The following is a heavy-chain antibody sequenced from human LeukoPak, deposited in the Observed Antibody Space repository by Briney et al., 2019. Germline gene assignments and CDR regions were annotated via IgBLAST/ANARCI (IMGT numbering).Heavy chain of an antibody. V-gene: IGHV4-30-2*01. CDR2: IYHSGST. CDR3: ARGGGDYYDSSGYYFDY. Sequence: SETLSLTCAVYGGSFSGYSWSWIRQPPGKGLEWIGYIYHSGSTYYNPSLKSRVTISVDRSKNQFSLKLSSVTAADTAVYYCARGGGDYYDSSGYYFDYWGQGTLVTVSS. J-gene: IGHJ4*02. D-gene: IGHD3-22*01. CDR1: GGSFSGYS.